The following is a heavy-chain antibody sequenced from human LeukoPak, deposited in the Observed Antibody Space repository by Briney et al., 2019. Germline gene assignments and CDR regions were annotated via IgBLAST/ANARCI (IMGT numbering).Heavy chain of an antibody. V-gene: IGHV4-34*01. Sequence: SETLSLTCAVYGGSFSGYYWSWIRQPPGKGLEWIGEINHSGSTNYNPSLKSRVTISVDTSKNQFSLKLSSVTAADTAVYYCARAGIRYSSGWFGYWGQGTLVTVSS. CDR2: INHSGST. J-gene: IGHJ5*01. CDR1: GGSFSGYY. D-gene: IGHD6-19*01. CDR3: ARAGIRYSSGWFGY.